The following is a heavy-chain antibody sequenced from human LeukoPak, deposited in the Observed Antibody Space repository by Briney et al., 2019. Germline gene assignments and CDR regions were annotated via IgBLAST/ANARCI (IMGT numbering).Heavy chain of an antibody. Sequence: GGSLRLSCAASGFTFSSYNMNWVRQAPGKGLEWVSSISSSSSYIYYADSVKGRFTISRDNAKNSLYLQMNSLRAEDTAVYYCAREGRSYYYMDVWGKGTTVTVSS. D-gene: IGHD2-15*01. J-gene: IGHJ6*03. CDR3: AREGRSYYYMDV. V-gene: IGHV3-21*01. CDR1: GFTFSSYN. CDR2: ISSSSSYI.